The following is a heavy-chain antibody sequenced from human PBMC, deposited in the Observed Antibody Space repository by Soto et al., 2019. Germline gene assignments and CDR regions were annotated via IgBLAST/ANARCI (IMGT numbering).Heavy chain of an antibody. Sequence: GGSLRLSCAASGFTFSSYGMHWVRQAPGKGLEWVAVISYDGSNKYYADSVKGRFTISRDNSKNTLYLQMNSLRAEDTAVYYCANGETGTGRAPGRNYYYGMDVWGQGTTVTVSS. D-gene: IGHD1-7*01. J-gene: IGHJ6*02. CDR2: ISYDGSNK. CDR1: GFTFSSYG. CDR3: ANGETGTGRAPGRNYYYGMDV. V-gene: IGHV3-30*18.